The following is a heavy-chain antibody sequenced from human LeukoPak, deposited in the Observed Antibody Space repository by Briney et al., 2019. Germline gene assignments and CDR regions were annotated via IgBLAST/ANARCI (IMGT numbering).Heavy chain of an antibody. CDR1: GGSISSSNW. CDR2: IYHSGST. V-gene: IGHV4-4*02. D-gene: IGHD2-2*01. CDR3: ARSKRGYCSSTSCLNWFDP. Sequence: SETLSLTCAVSGGSISSSNWWSWVRQPPGKGLEWIGEIYHSGSTNYNPSLKSRVTISVDKSKNQFSLKLSSVTAADTAVYYCARSKRGYCSSTSCLNWFDPWGQGTLVTVSS. J-gene: IGHJ5*02.